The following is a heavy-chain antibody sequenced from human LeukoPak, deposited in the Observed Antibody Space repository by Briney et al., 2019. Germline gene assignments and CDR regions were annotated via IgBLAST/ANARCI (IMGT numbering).Heavy chain of an antibody. Sequence: SETLSLTCTVSGGTISSYYWSWIRQPAGKGLEWIGRIYTSGSTNYNPFLKSRVIMSVDTSKNQFSLKLSSVTAADTAVYYCARDLRYFDWSAPSYAFDIWGQGTMVTVSS. V-gene: IGHV4-4*07. CDR1: GGTISSYY. CDR2: IYTSGST. CDR3: ARDLRYFDWSAPSYAFDI. D-gene: IGHD3-9*01. J-gene: IGHJ3*02.